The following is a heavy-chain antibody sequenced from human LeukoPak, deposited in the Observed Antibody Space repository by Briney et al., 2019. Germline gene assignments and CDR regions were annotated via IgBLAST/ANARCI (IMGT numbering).Heavy chain of an antibody. Sequence: ASVKVSCKASGYTFTGYYMHWVRQAPGQGLEWMGWINPNSGGTNYAQRFQGRVTMTRDTSISTAYMELSRLRSDDTAEYYCARGYILNDAFDIWGQGTMVTVSS. CDR1: GYTFTGYY. CDR2: INPNSGGT. CDR3: ARGYILNDAFDI. D-gene: IGHD5-12*01. J-gene: IGHJ3*02. V-gene: IGHV1-2*02.